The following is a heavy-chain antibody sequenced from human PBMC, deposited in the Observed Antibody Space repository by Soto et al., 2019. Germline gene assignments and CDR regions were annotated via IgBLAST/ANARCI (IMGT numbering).Heavy chain of an antibody. J-gene: IGHJ4*02. CDR2: IYYSGST. CDR3: ARLVGSSGYYAYFDY. Sequence: SETLSLTCSVSGGSINSKSYYWGWIRQPPGKGLEWIGNIYYSGSTYNNPSLKSRVTISVDTSKNQFSLKLSSVTAADTAVYYCARLVGSSGYYAYFDYWGQGTLDTVSS. V-gene: IGHV4-39*01. CDR1: GGSINSKSYY. D-gene: IGHD3-22*01.